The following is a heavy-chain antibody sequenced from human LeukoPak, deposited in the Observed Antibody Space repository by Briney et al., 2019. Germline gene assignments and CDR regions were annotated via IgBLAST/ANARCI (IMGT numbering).Heavy chain of an antibody. V-gene: IGHV4-38-2*01. D-gene: IGHD6-13*01. Sequence: SETLSLTCAVSGYSISSGYYWGWIRQPPGKGLEWIGSIYHGGSTYYNPSLKSRVAISVDTSKNQFSLKLSSVTAADTAVYYCARYSHYFDYWGQGTLVTVSS. CDR2: IYHGGST. J-gene: IGHJ4*02. CDR3: ARYSHYFDY. CDR1: GYSISSGYY.